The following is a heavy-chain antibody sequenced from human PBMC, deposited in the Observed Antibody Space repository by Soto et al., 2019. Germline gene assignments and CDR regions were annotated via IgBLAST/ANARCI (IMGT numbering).Heavy chain of an antibody. CDR3: ATNWGGGLHSEGYNWLDP. Sequence: QVQLVQSGAEVKKPGSSVKISCRASGGTFSAYTLSWVRQAPGQGLEWLGGISPIFGTTKYAPKFQGRFTFTADESAGTAYLELRSLRSDDTAVYYCATNWGGGLHSEGYNWLDPWGQGTRVTVSS. J-gene: IGHJ5*02. CDR1: GGTFSAYT. D-gene: IGHD7-27*01. CDR2: ISPIFGTT. V-gene: IGHV1-69*01.